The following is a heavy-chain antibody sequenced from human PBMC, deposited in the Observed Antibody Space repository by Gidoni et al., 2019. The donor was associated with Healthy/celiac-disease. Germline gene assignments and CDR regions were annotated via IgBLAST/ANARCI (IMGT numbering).Heavy chain of an antibody. CDR2: IYYRGST. D-gene: IGHD3-3*01. CDR3: ARVLSGDFWSGYYIRDYYGMDV. Sequence: QVQLQESGPGLVTPSETLSLTCTVSGGSLSSYSCSWIRQPPGKGLEWIGYIYYRGSTNYNPSLKGRVTISVDTSKNQFSLKLSSVTAADTAVYYCARVLSGDFWSGYYIRDYYGMDVWGQGTTVTVSS. CDR1: GGSLSSYS. J-gene: IGHJ6*02. V-gene: IGHV4-59*01.